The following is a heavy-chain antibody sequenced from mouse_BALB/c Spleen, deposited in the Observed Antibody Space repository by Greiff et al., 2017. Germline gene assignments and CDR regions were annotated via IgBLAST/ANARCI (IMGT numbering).Heavy chain of an antibody. CDR1: GYSITSDYA. V-gene: IGHV3-2*02. J-gene: IGHJ4*01. CDR3: AREVSSGYNYAMDY. D-gene: IGHD1-3*01. Sequence: EVKLQESGPGLVKPSQSLSLTCTVTGYSITSDYAWNWIRQFPGNKLEWMGYISYSGSTSYNPSLKSRISITRDTSKNQFFLQLNSVTTEDTATYYCAREVSSGYNYAMDYWGQGTSVTVSS. CDR2: ISYSGST.